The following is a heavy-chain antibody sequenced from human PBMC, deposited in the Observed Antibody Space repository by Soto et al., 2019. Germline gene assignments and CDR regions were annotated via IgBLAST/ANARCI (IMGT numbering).Heavy chain of an antibody. CDR1: GGSFSGYY. D-gene: IGHD2-2*01. J-gene: IGHJ4*02. CDR2: INHSGST. CDR3: ARGRIVVVPAARVGYFDY. Sequence: QVQLQQWGAGLLKPSETLSLTCAVYGGSFSGYYWSWIRQPPGKGLEWIGEINHSGSTNYNPSLKSRVTISVDTSKTQFSLKLSSVTAADTAVYYCARGRIVVVPAARVGYFDYWGQGTLVTVSS. V-gene: IGHV4-34*01.